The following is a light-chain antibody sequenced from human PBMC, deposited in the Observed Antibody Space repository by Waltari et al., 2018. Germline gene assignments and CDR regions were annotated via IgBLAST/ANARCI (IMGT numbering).Light chain of an antibody. CDR1: QSVLYSSNNKNY. Sequence: DIVMTQSPDSLAVSLGERATINCKYSQSVLYSSNNKNYLAWYQQKPGQPPKLLIYWASTRESGVPDRFSGSGSGTDFTLTISSLQAEDVAVYYCQQYYSTPPLTFGQGTRLEIK. CDR2: WAS. J-gene: IGKJ5*01. CDR3: QQYYSTPPLT. V-gene: IGKV4-1*01.